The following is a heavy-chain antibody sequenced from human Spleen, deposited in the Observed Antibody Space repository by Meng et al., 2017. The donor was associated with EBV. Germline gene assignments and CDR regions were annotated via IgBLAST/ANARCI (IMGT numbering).Heavy chain of an antibody. D-gene: IGHD7-27*01. Sequence: LQLLGSGPRLVKPLETSSPICTVSGGSISRGSYYWGWIRQPPGKGLEWIGNIYYTGSTFYNPSLKSRGTISVDTSKNHFSLKLSSVTAADTAVYYCARTPLYNWGAWGQGTLVTVSS. CDR2: IYYTGST. CDR1: GGSISRGSYY. V-gene: IGHV4-39*02. J-gene: IGHJ1*01. CDR3: ARTPLYNWGA.